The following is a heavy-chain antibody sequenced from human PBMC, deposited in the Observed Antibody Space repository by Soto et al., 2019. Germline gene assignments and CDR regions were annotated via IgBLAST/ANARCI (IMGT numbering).Heavy chain of an antibody. CDR1: GFTVSSNY. J-gene: IGHJ6*02. CDR2: IYSGGST. D-gene: IGHD3-3*01. CDR3: ARNYDFWSGYPDYYYGMDV. Sequence: LRLSCAAPGFTVSSNYMSWVRQAPGKGLEWVSVIYSGGSTYYADSVKGRFTISRDNSKNTLYLQMNSLRAEDTAVYYCARNYDFWSGYPDYYYGMDVWGQGTTVTVSS. V-gene: IGHV3-53*01.